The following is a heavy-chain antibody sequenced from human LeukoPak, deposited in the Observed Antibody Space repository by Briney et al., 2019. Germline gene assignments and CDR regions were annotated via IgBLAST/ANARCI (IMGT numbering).Heavy chain of an antibody. CDR1: GDSVSSNGAA. D-gene: IGHD7-27*01. J-gene: IGHJ3*02. Sequence: SQTLSLTCAIYGDSVSSNGAAWNWIRQSPSRGLEWLGRTYYRSKWYYDYAVSVKSRIIINADTSKSQLSLQLNSVTPEDTAMYYCVRDGELGISVFDIWGQETMVTVSS. CDR2: TYYRSKWYY. V-gene: IGHV6-1*01. CDR3: VRDGELGISVFDI.